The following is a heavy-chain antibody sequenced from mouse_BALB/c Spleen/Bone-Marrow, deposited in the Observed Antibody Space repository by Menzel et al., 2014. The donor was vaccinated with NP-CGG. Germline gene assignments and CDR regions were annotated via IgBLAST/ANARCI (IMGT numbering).Heavy chain of an antibody. CDR3: ARGYDDYYLDY. D-gene: IGHD2-4*01. CDR1: GFNIKDTY. CDR2: IDPANGNT. J-gene: IGHJ2*01. Sequence: VQLQQSGAELVKPGASVKLSCTASGFNIKDTYMHWVKQGPEQGLEWTGRIDPANGNTKYDPKFQGKATITADTSSNTAFLQLSSLTSEDTAVYYCARGYDDYYLDYWGQGTTLTVSS. V-gene: IGHV14-3*02.